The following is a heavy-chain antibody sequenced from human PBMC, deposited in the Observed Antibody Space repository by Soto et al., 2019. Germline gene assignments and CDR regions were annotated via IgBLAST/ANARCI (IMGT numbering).Heavy chain of an antibody. D-gene: IGHD4-17*01. J-gene: IGHJ4*02. CDR1: GGSFSGYY. CDR2: INHSGST. Sequence: PSETLSLTCAVHGGSFSGYYWSWIRQPPGKGLEWIGEINHSGSTNYNPSLKSRFTISRDNAKNTLYLQMNSLRAEDTAVFYCGRGGSDSPTAPGYWGQGTLVTVSS. V-gene: IGHV4-34*01. CDR3: GRGGSDSPTAPGY.